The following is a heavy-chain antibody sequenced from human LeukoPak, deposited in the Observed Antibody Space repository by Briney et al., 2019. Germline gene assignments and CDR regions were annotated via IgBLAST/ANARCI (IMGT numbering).Heavy chain of an antibody. V-gene: IGHV3-21*01. CDR1: GFTFSSYG. D-gene: IGHD2-21*02. J-gene: IGHJ4*02. CDR2: ISSGGRSI. CDR3: ARDYSYCGGDCFVDY. Sequence: PGGSLRLSCAASGFTFSSYGMNWVRQAPGKGLEWVSSISSGGRSIDLADSVKGRFTISRDNAKNSLYLQMNSLRAEDTAVYFCARDYSYCGGDCFVDYWGQGTLVTVSS.